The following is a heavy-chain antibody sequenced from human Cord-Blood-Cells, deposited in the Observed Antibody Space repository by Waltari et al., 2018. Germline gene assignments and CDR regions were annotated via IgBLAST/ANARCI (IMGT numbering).Heavy chain of an antibody. CDR3: ARDLDIAVAATDY. Sequence: QVQLVQSGAEVKKPGASVKVSCKASGSTFTGYYMHWVLQAPGQGLEWMGWINPNSGGTNYAQKFQGRVTMTRDTSISTAYMELSRLRSDDTAVYYCARDLDIAVAATDYWGQGTLVTVSS. CDR2: INPNSGGT. CDR1: GSTFTGYY. D-gene: IGHD6-19*01. J-gene: IGHJ4*02. V-gene: IGHV1-2*02.